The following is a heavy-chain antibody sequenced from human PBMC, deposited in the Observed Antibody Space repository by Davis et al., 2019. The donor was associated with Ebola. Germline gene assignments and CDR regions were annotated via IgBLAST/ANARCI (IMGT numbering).Heavy chain of an antibody. CDR2: ISSSSSYI. V-gene: IGHV3-21*01. J-gene: IGHJ4*02. CDR3: ARVSDILTGYSPDY. D-gene: IGHD3-9*01. CDR1: GFTFSSYS. Sequence: GGSLRLSCAASGFTFSSYSMNWVRKAPGKGLEWVSSISSSSSYIYYADSVKGRFTISRDNAKNSLYLQMNSLRAEDTAVYYCARVSDILTGYSPDYWGQGTLVTVSS.